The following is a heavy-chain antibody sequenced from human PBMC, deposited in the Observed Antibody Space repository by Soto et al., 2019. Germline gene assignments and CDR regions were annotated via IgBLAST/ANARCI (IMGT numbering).Heavy chain of an antibody. CDR3: ARAHSRTTLVRGYNYGMDV. D-gene: IGHD3-10*01. CDR1: GGSISSSSYY. CDR2: IYYSGST. Sequence: PSETLSLTCTVSGGSISSSSYYWCWIRQPPGKGLEWIGSIYYSGSTYYNPSLKSRVTISVDTSKNQFSLKLSSMTAADTAVYYCARAHSRTTLVRGYNYGMDVWGQGTTVTVSS. V-gene: IGHV4-39*07. J-gene: IGHJ6*02.